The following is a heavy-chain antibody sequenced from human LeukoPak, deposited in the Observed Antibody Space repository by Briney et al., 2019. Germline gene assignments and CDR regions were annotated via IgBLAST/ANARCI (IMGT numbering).Heavy chain of an antibody. D-gene: IGHD4-17*01. Sequence: GGSLRLSCAASGFTFSSYVRRWVRQAPGKGLEWVSAISGSGGSTYYADSVKGRFTISRDNSKNTLYLQMNSLRAEDTAVYYCAKDLKGVTTSDYWGPGTLVTVSS. J-gene: IGHJ4*02. V-gene: IGHV3-23*01. CDR1: GFTFSSYV. CDR2: ISGSGGST. CDR3: AKDLKGVTTSDY.